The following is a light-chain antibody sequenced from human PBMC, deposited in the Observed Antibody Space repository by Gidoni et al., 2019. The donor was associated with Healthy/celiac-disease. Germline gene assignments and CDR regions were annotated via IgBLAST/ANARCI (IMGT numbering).Light chain of an antibody. Sequence: IQMPPSPSSLSASVGDRVTITCRASQSISSYLNWYQQKPGKAPQLLIYAASSLQSGVPSRFSGSGSGTDFTLTIRSLQPEDFATYYCQQSYSTPLTFGGGTKVEIK. V-gene: IGKV1-39*01. J-gene: IGKJ4*01. CDR3: QQSYSTPLT. CDR1: QSISSY. CDR2: AAS.